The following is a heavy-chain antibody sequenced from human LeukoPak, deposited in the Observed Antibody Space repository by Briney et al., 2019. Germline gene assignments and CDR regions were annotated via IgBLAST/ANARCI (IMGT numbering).Heavy chain of an antibody. Sequence: GGSLRLSCAASGLNFNDFWMHWVRQAPGKGLEWVGNINQDGSIKYYVDSVKGRFTISRDTARNSLHLQMNSLRPEDTAVYYCARDRAYTSFDYWGQGILATVSS. V-gene: IGHV3-7*01. CDR1: GLNFNDFW. CDR2: INQDGSIK. CDR3: ARDRAYTSFDY. D-gene: IGHD5-18*01. J-gene: IGHJ4*02.